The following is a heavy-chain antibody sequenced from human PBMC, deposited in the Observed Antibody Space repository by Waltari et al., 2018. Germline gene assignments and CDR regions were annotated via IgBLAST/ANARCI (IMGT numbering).Heavy chain of an antibody. CDR2: INSDGSST. CDR3: ARYYYDSSGYYYPFDY. D-gene: IGHD3-22*01. Sequence: EVQLVESGGGLVQPGGSLRLSCSASGFPFSSYWMHWVRQAPGKGLVWVSRINSDGSSTSYADSVKGRFTISRDNAKNTLYLQMNSLRAEDTAVYYCARYYYDSSGYYYPFDYWGQGTLVTVSS. CDR1: GFPFSSYW. J-gene: IGHJ4*02. V-gene: IGHV3-74*01.